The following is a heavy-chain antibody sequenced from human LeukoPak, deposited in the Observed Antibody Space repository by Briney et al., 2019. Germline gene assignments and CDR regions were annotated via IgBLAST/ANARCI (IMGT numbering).Heavy chain of an antibody. CDR1: GGTFSSYA. V-gene: IGHV1-69*13. J-gene: IGHJ3*02. D-gene: IGHD5-24*01. CDR2: IIPIFGTA. Sequence: SVKVSCKASGGTFSSYAISWVRQAPGQGLEWMGGIIPIFGTANYTQKFQGRVTITADESTSTAYMELSSLRSEDTAVYYCARDQWEMARISGAFDIWGQGTMVTVSS. CDR3: ARDQWEMARISGAFDI.